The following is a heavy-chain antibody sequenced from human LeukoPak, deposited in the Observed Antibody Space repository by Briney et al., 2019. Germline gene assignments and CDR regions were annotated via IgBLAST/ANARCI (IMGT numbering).Heavy chain of an antibody. J-gene: IGHJ6*02. CDR2: IYSGGST. Sequence: GGSLRLSCAASGFTVSSNYMSWVRQAPGKGLEWVSVIYSGGSTYYADSVKGRFTISRDNSKNTLYLQMNSLRAEDTAVYYCARDRYCSSTSCYTADPSNYYYGMDVWGQGTTVTVSS. CDR1: GFTVSSNY. CDR3: ARDRYCSSTSCYTADPSNYYYGMDV. D-gene: IGHD2-2*02. V-gene: IGHV3-53*05.